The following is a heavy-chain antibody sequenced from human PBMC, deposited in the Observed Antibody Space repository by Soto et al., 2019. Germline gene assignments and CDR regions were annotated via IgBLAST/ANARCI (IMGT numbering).Heavy chain of an antibody. CDR1: GGSISSYY. CDR3: ARRRTPDY. CDR2: IYYSGST. Sequence: QVQLQESGPGLVKPSETLSLTCTVSGGSISSYYWSWIRQPPGKGLEWIGYIYYSGSTNYNPSLKSRVTISVDTSKNQFSLTLSSVTAADTAVYYCARRRTPDYWGQGTLVTVSS. V-gene: IGHV4-59*01. J-gene: IGHJ4*02.